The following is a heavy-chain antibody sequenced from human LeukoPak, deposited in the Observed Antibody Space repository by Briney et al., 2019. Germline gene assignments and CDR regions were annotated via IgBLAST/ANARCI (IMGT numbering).Heavy chain of an antibody. Sequence: SVNVSCKASGGTFSSYAISWVRQAPGQGLEWMGGIIPIFGTANYAQKFQGRVTITADESTSTAYMELSSLRSEDTAVYYCARHDIVVVPAAIDYYYYGMDVWGQGTTVTVSS. D-gene: IGHD2-2*01. CDR1: GGTFSSYA. CDR2: IIPIFGTA. J-gene: IGHJ6*02. V-gene: IGHV1-69*13. CDR3: ARHDIVVVPAAIDYYYYGMDV.